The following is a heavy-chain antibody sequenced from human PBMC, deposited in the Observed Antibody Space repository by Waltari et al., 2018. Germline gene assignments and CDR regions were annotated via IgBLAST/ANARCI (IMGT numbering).Heavy chain of an antibody. D-gene: IGHD3-16*01. V-gene: IGHV3-66*02. CDR3: AREKGPYHYYAMDV. J-gene: IGHJ6*02. CDR2: IYSGGSR. CDR1: GFTVSSNF. Sequence: VHLMESGGGLVQPGGSLRLSCAASGFTVSSNFMSWVRQAPGKGLEWVSVIYSGGSRYFADSVKGRFTIYRDNSKNMLYLQMDSLRAEDTAVYYCAREKGPYHYYAMDVWGQGTTVTVSS.